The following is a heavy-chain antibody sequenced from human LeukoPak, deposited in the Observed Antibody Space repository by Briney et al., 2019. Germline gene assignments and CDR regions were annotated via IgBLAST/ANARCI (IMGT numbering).Heavy chain of an antibody. CDR2: ISSSGRTI. CDR3: ARDRGDYYFDY. V-gene: IGHV3-48*01. D-gene: IGHD3-10*01. J-gene: IGHJ4*02. CDR1: GFTFSSYS. Sequence: GGSLRLSCAASGFTFSSYSMNWVRQAPGKELEWVSYISSSGRTIYYADSVKGRFTISRDNAKNSLYLQMNSLRAEDTAVYYCARDRGDYYFDYWGQGTLVTVSS.